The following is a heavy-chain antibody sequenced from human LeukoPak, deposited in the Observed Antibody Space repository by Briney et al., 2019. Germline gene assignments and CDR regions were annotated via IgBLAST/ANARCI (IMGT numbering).Heavy chain of an antibody. CDR1: GFTFSSYA. CDR3: AKAPLCGGDCYSVDRLDY. CDR2: ISGSGGSI. Sequence: GGSLRLSCAASGFTFSSYAVSWVRQAPGKGLEWVSAISGSGGSIYYADSVKGRFTFSRDNSKNTLYLQMNSLRAEDTAVYYCAKAPLCGGDCYSVDRLDYWGQGTLVTVSS. D-gene: IGHD2-21*02. V-gene: IGHV3-23*01. J-gene: IGHJ4*02.